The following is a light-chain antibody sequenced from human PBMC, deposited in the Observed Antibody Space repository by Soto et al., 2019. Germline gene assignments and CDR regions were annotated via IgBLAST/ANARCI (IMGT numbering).Light chain of an antibody. V-gene: IGKV3D-11*02. CDR2: AAS. CDR1: QSISSS. J-gene: IGKJ4*01. CDR3: HSVVVFPCT. Sequence: ASQSISSSLAWYQQKPGQAPGLLIYAASSWPTGIPARFSGSGPGTDFILTICSLPPDDLVRYSCHSVVVFPCTFAGGTKVDIK.